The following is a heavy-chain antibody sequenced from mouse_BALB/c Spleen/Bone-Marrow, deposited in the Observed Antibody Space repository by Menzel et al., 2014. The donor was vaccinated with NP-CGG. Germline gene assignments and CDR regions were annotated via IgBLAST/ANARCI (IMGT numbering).Heavy chain of an antibody. D-gene: IGHD2-4*01. CDR2: ISGGGSST. Sequence: EVQLVESGGGLVKSGGSLKLSCAASGFTFNSYGMSWVRQTPEKRLEWVATISGGGSSTFYPDSVKGRFTLTRDNAKNNLYLQLSRLRSEDTALYDGARHAYYDQTEVSFVYWGQGTRVTVSA. J-gene: IGHJ3*01. CDR3: ARHAYYDQTEVSFVY. CDR1: GFTFNSYG. V-gene: IGHV5-9-2*01.